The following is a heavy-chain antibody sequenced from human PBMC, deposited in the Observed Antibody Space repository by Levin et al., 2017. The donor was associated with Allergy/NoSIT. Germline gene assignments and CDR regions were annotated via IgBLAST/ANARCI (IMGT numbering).Heavy chain of an antibody. CDR1: GFTFSSYG. V-gene: IGHV3-33*01. J-gene: IGHJ4*02. Sequence: GESLKISCAASGFTFSSYGMHWVRQAPGKGLEWVAVIWYDGSNKYYADSVKGRFTISRDNSKNTLYLQMNSLRAEDTAVYYCARDPAMITFGGVIVKGLDYWGQGTLVTVSS. D-gene: IGHD3-16*02. CDR2: IWYDGSNK. CDR3: ARDPAMITFGGVIVKGLDY.